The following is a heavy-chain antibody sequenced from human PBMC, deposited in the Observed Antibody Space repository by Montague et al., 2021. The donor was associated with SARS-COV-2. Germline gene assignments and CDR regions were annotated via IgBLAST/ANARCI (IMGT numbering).Heavy chain of an antibody. CDR1: GGSMSDHY. CDR2: IYYSGGI. D-gene: IGHD3-10*01. V-gene: IGHV4-59*11. CDR3: ARAVSVRRAVNWFDP. Sequence: SETLSLTCTVPGGSMSDHYWAWIRQPPGKGLEWLAYIYYSGGINSNASLKSRVTMSVDTSKNQFSLKSTSVTAADTAVYYCARAVSVRRAVNWFDPWGQGTLVTVSS. J-gene: IGHJ5*02.